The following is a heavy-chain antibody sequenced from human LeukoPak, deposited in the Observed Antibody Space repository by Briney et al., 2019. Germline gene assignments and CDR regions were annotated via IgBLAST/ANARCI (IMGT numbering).Heavy chain of an antibody. Sequence: GGSLRLSCAASGFTVTSYAMNWVRQAPGKGLEWVATISTSGGSTYYADFVKGRFTISRDNSKNTLYLQMNSLRAEDTAVYYCAELGITMIGGVWGKGTTVTISS. CDR2: ISTSGGST. V-gene: IGHV3-23*01. D-gene: IGHD3-10*02. CDR3: AELGITMIGGV. J-gene: IGHJ6*04. CDR1: GFTVTSYA.